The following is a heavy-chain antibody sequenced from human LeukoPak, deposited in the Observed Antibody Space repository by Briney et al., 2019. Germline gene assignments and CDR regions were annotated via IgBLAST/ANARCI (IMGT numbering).Heavy chain of an antibody. D-gene: IGHD4-11*01. V-gene: IGHV3-74*01. CDR1: GFTFSRYW. CDR3: VRSAFLTTEFYFDY. Sequence: GGSLRLSCAASGFTFSRYWMHWGRQAPGKGLVWVSRINTDGRTITYADSVKGRFTISRDNAKNTLYLQMNSLRAEDTAVYYCVRSAFLTTEFYFDYWGHGTLVTVSS. J-gene: IGHJ4*01. CDR2: INTDGRTI.